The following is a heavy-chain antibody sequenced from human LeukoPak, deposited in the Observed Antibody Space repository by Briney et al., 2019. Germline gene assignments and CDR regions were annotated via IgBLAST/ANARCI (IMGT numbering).Heavy chain of an antibody. CDR2: IRAYNGNT. Sequence: GASVKVSCKASGYTFTSYGISWVRQAPGQGLEWMGWIRAYNGNTNYAQKPQGRVTMTTDTSTSTAYMELRSLRSEDTAVYYCARGPPSAVRMVRGVIITSPWFDPWGQGTLVTVSS. J-gene: IGHJ5*02. CDR3: ARGPPSAVRMVRGVIITSPWFDP. CDR1: GYTFTSYG. D-gene: IGHD3-10*01. V-gene: IGHV1-18*01.